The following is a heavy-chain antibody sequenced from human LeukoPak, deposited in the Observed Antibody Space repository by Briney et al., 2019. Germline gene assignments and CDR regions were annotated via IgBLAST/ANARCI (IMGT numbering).Heavy chain of an antibody. D-gene: IGHD3/OR15-3a*01. V-gene: IGHV3-48*01. J-gene: IGHJ3*02. Sequence: PGGSLRLSCAASGFTFSSYSMNWVRQAPGKGLEWVSYISSSSSTIYYADSVKGRFTISRDNAKNSLYLQMNSLRGEDTAVYYCAGYFARTGYYAEGFDIWGQGTMVTVSS. CDR1: GFTFSSYS. CDR3: AGYFARTGYYAEGFDI. CDR2: ISSSSSTI.